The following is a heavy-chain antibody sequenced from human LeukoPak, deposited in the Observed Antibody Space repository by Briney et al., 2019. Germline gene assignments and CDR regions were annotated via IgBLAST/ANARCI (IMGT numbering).Heavy chain of an antibody. CDR2: IRSKAYGGTT. Sequence: GGSLRLSCAASGFTFSSYWMSWVRQAPGNRPHWVSFIRSKAYGGTTEYAASVEGRFTISRDDSKSIAYLQMNSLKTEDTAVYYCTRGTTDDYYYYYYMDVWGKGTTVTISS. V-gene: IGHV3-49*04. J-gene: IGHJ6*03. D-gene: IGHD1-1*01. CDR1: GFTFSSYW. CDR3: TRGTTDDYYYYYYMDV.